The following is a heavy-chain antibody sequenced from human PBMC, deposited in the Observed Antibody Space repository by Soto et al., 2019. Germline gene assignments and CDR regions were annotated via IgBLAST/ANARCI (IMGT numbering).Heavy chain of an antibody. CDR2: ISWNSGSI. CDR1: GFTFDDYA. CDR3: VKDVTAGGADV. D-gene: IGHD2-21*02. V-gene: IGHV3-9*01. J-gene: IGHJ6*02. Sequence: GGSLRLSCAASGFTFDDYAMHWVRQAPGKGLEWVSGISWNSGSIGYADSVKGRFTISRDNAKNLLYLQMNSLRPEDTALYYCVKDVTAGGADVWGQGTTVTVSS.